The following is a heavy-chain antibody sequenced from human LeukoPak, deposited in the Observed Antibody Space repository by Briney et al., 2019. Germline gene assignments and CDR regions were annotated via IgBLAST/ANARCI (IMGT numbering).Heavy chain of an antibody. CDR2: ISGSGGST. CDR1: GFTFSTYS. CDR3: AKGITIFGVVIPYYYYYMDV. D-gene: IGHD3-3*01. Sequence: GGSLRLSCAASGFTFSTYSMNWVRQAPGKGLEWVSAISGSGGSTYYADSVKGRFTISRDNSKNTLYLQMNSLRAEDTAVYYCAKGITIFGVVIPYYYYYMDVWGKGTTVTVSS. J-gene: IGHJ6*03. V-gene: IGHV3-23*01.